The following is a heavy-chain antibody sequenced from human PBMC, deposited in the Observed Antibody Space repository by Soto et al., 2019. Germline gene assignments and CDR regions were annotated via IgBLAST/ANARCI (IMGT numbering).Heavy chain of an antibody. Sequence: PGGSLRLSCAASGFSFNNCAMHWVRQAPGKGLEWVAVILYDGSEKYYADSVKGRFTISRDNSKNTLYLQMNSLRAEDMALYYCARVKAAAESTWFDYRGQGTLVTVSS. CDR2: ILYDGSEK. CDR3: ARVKAAAESTWFDY. D-gene: IGHD6-13*01. CDR1: GFSFNNCA. V-gene: IGHV3-33*01. J-gene: IGHJ4*02.